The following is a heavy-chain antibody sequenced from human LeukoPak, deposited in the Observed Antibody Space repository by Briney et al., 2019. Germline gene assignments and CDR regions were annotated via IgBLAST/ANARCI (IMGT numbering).Heavy chain of an antibody. J-gene: IGHJ5*02. CDR3: ARDSALNWFDP. CDR2: ISSSSSYI. V-gene: IGHV3-21*01. CDR1: GFTFSSYS. D-gene: IGHD3-10*01. Sequence: GGSLRLSCAASGFTFSSYSMNWVRQAPGKGLEWVSSISSSSSYIYYADSVKGRFTISGDNAKNSLYLQMNSLRAEDTAVYYCARDSALNWFDPWGQGTLVTVSS.